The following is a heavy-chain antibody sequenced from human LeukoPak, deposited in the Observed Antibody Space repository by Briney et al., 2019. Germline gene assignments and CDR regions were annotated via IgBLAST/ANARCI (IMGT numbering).Heavy chain of an antibody. D-gene: IGHD1-14*01. CDR1: GFTFSRYW. J-gene: IGHJ4*02. CDR2: MRQDGSET. CDR3: ARNLPFDY. V-gene: IGHV3-7*01. Sequence: GGSLRLSCSASGFTFSRYWMSWVRQAPGKGLEWVAIMRQDGSETYYVDSVKGRFTISRDNGKSSLYLQVNSLRAEDTAVYYCARNLPFDYWGQGTLATVSS.